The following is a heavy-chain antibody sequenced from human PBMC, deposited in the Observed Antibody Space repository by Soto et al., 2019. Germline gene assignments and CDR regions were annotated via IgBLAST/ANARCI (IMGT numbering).Heavy chain of an antibody. J-gene: IGHJ4*02. CDR1: GYTFTSYG. CDR3: ARDADSSGYYCGHLFDY. V-gene: IGHV1-18*01. CDR2: ISAYNGNT. Sequence: GASVKVSCKASGYTFTSYGISWVRQAPGQGLEWMGWISAYNGNTNYAQKLQGRVTMTTDTSTSTAYMELRSLRSDDTAVYYCARDADSSGYYCGHLFDYWSQGTLVTVS. D-gene: IGHD3-22*01.